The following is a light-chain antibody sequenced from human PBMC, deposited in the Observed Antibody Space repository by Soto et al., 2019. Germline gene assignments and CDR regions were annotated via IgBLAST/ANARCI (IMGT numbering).Light chain of an antibody. CDR3: QQYGSSPWT. J-gene: IGKJ1*01. V-gene: IGKV3-20*01. CDR2: GAS. Sequence: IVLTQSPGTLSLSPGERATLHCRASQSVSSSYLAWYQQKPGQAPRLLIYGASSRATGIPDRFSGSGSGTDFTLTISRLEPEDFAVYYCQQYGSSPWTFAQGTKVDI. CDR1: QSVSSSY.